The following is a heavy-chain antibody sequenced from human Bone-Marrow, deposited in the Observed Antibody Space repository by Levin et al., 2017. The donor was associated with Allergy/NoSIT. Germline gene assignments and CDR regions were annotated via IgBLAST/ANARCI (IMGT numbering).Heavy chain of an antibody. CDR2: IYYSGST. CDR3: ARAFDSYDSSGYYFDY. J-gene: IGHJ4*02. D-gene: IGHD3-22*01. Sequence: SSETLSLTCTVSGGSISSGGYYWSWIRQHPGKGLEWIGYIYYSGSTYYNPSLKSRVTISVDTSKNQFSLKLSSVTAADTAVYYCARAFDSYDSSGYYFDYWGQGTLVTVSS. CDR1: GGSISSGGYY. V-gene: IGHV4-31*03.